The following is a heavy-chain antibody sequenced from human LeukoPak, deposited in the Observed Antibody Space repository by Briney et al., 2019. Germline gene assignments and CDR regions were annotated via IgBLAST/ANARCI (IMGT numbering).Heavy chain of an antibody. CDR2: VLYSGTT. J-gene: IGHJ3*02. CDR3: ARRDFGVYDFSAFDI. D-gene: IGHD5/OR15-5a*01. V-gene: IGHV4-39*01. CDR1: GASISDSPYY. Sequence: PSETLSLTCDVSGASISDSPYYWGWIRQSPGKGLEWIGSVLYSGTTHYNPSLKNRVSVSVDTSKNQFSLDLRSVTAADTALYYCARRDFGVYDFSAFDIWGQGTLIRVSS.